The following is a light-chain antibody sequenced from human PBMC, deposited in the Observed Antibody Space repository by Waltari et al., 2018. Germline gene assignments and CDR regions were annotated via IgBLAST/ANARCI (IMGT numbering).Light chain of an antibody. CDR2: DVS. CDR3: CSYANMVTLFVV. V-gene: IGLV2-14*03. CDR1: SPDAGPHTY. J-gene: IGLJ2*01. Sequence: QSALTQPASVSGSPGQSITISCTGRSPDAGPHTYVSWYQQHPGKAPKLILHDVSQRPSGISNRFSGSRSGDTASLTISGLQAEDEADYFCCSYANMVTLFVVFGGGTKLTVL.